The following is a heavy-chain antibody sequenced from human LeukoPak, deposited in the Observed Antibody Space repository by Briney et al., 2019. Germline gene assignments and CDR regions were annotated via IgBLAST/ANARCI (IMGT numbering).Heavy chain of an antibody. CDR3: ARSSGLYYGDYDY. D-gene: IGHD4-17*01. CDR2: ISSSSSYI. V-gene: IGHV3-21*01. Sequence: GGPLRLSCAASGFTFSSYSMNWVRQAPGKGLEWVSSISSSSSYIYYADSVKGRFTISRDNAKNSLYLQMNSLRAEDTAVYYCARSSGLYYGDYDYWGQGTLVTVSS. CDR1: GFTFSSYS. J-gene: IGHJ4*02.